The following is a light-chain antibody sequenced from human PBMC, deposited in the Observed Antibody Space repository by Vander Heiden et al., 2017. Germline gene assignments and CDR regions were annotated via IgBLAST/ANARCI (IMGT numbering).Light chain of an antibody. CDR2: EAS. J-gene: IGKJ1*01. CDR3: QHRSGWLPGT. CDR1: QSVSSY. V-gene: IGKV3-11*01. Sequence: EIVLTQSPATLSLSPGEGPTLACRASQSVSSYLAWYQHKPGQAPRLLIYEASNRATGIPGRFSSSGSGTDFTLTISSREPEDYAVYYCQHRSGWLPGTFGPGTKVEIK.